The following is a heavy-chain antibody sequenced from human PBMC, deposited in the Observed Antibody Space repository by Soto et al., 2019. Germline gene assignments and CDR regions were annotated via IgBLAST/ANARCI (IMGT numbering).Heavy chain of an antibody. V-gene: IGHV3-33*01. CDR2: IWYDGSNK. CDR3: ARDPPYGDYVGFFDY. D-gene: IGHD4-17*01. Sequence: QVQLVESGGGVVQPGRSLRLSCAASGFTFSSYGMHWARQAPGKGLEWVAVIWYDGSNKYYADSVKGRFTISRDNSKNTLYLQMNSLRAEDTAVYYCARDPPYGDYVGFFDYWGQGTLVTVSS. J-gene: IGHJ4*02. CDR1: GFTFSSYG.